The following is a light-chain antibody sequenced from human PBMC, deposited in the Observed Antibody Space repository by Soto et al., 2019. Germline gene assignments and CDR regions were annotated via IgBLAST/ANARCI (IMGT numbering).Light chain of an antibody. Sequence: QSALTQPASVSGSPGQSITISCTGTSSDVGGYNYVSWYQQHPGYAPKLMIYDVSNRPSGVSIRFSGSNSGNTASLTISGLPAEDEADYYCISYTSSSPYVVFGGGTKLTVL. J-gene: IGLJ2*01. V-gene: IGLV2-14*01. CDR3: ISYTSSSPYVV. CDR2: DVS. CDR1: SSDVGGYNY.